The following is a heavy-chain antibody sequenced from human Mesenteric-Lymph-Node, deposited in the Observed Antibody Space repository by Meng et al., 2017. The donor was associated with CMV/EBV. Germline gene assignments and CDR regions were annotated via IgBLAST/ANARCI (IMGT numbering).Heavy chain of an antibody. Sequence: FTFSSYAMPWVRQAPGKGLEWVAVISYDGSNKYYADSVKGRFTISRDNSKNTLYLQMNSLRAEDTAVYYCARGVFKDQLLSYWYFDLWGRGTLVTVSS. V-gene: IGHV3-30-3*01. CDR2: ISYDGSNK. CDR1: FTFSSYA. CDR3: ARGVFKDQLLSYWYFDL. J-gene: IGHJ2*01. D-gene: IGHD2-2*01.